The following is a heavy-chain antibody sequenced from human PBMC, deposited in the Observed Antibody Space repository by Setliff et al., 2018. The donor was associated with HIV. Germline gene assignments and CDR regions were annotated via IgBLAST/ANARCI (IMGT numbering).Heavy chain of an antibody. CDR3: ARGVGSSSDGTWFDP. CDR2: IYYSGST. J-gene: IGHJ5*02. D-gene: IGHD6-6*01. Sequence: SETLSLTCTVSGGSISINNYYWAWVRQPPGKGLEWIGYIYYSGSTYYNPSLKSRVTMSVDTSKNQFSLNLTSVTAADTAVYYCARGVGSSSDGTWFDPWGQGNLVTVSS. V-gene: IGHV4-39*07. CDR1: GGSISINNYY.